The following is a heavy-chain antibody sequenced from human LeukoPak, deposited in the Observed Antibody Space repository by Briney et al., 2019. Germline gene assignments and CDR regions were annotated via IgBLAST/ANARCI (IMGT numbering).Heavy chain of an antibody. Sequence: PGGSLRLSCAASGFTFSSYSMNWVRQAPGKELEWVSSISSSSSYIYYADSVKGRFTISRDKSKNTLYLQMNSLRAEDTAVYFCAGGNTWPGLSYWGQGTLLTVSS. CDR3: AGGNTWPGLSY. V-gene: IGHV3-21*04. CDR2: ISSSSSYI. CDR1: GFTFSSYS. D-gene: IGHD6-25*01. J-gene: IGHJ4*02.